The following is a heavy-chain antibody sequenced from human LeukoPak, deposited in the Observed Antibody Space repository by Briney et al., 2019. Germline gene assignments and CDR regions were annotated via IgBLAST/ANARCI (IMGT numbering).Heavy chain of an antibody. D-gene: IGHD6-13*01. J-gene: IGHJ4*02. CDR2: INPNSGGT. Sequence: ASVKVSCKASGYTFTGYYMHWVRQAPGQRLEWMGWINPNSGGTNYAQKFQGRVTMTRDTSISTAYMELSRLRSDDTAVYYCARRRSIAAAAWGYYFDYWGQGTLVTVSS. V-gene: IGHV1-2*02. CDR3: ARRRSIAAAAWGYYFDY. CDR1: GYTFTGYY.